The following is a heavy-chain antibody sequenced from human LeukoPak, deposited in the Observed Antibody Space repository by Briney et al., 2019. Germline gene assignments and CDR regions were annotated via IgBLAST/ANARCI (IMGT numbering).Heavy chain of an antibody. D-gene: IGHD3-22*01. Sequence: GKSLRLSCTASGFTFSDYGMHWVRQPPGKGLEWVAIIWYDDTNKNYADSVKGRFTISRDNSKNTLSLQMYSLRAEDTAVYYCARGVDYYENSGTIDYWGQGTLVTVSS. J-gene: IGHJ4*02. CDR1: GFTFSDYG. CDR2: IWYDDTNK. CDR3: ARGVDYYENSGTIDY. V-gene: IGHV3-33*01.